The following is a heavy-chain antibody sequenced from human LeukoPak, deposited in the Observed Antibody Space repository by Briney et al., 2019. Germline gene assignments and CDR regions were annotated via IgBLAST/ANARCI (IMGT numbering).Heavy chain of an antibody. J-gene: IGHJ4*02. Sequence: GGSLRLSCAASGFTFNRYTMSWVRQAPGKGLEWVSAIGGSGSSTSYADSVKGRFTISRDNSKNTLYLQMNSLRAEDTAVYYCAKELYSGYGPFDYWGQGTLVTVSS. CDR1: GFTFNRYT. V-gene: IGHV3-23*01. D-gene: IGHD5-12*01. CDR2: IGGSGSST. CDR3: AKELYSGYGPFDY.